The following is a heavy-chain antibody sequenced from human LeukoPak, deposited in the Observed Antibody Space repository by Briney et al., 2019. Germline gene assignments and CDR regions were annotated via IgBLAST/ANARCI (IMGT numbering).Heavy chain of an antibody. V-gene: IGHV4-59*08. Sequence: SETLSLTCTVSGASISSYYWSWIRQPPGKGLEWIGYIFYSGSTLYNPSLQSRVTISVGTSKNQISLKLTSVTAADTAVYYCARPTIAAAANDAFDIWGQGTMVTVSS. CDR1: GASISSYY. D-gene: IGHD6-13*01. CDR3: ARPTIAAAANDAFDI. J-gene: IGHJ3*02. CDR2: IFYSGST.